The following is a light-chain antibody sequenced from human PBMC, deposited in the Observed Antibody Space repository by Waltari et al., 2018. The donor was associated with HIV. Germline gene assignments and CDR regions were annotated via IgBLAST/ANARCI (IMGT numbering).Light chain of an antibody. CDR2: TNN. CDR1: SSNIGINT. Sequence: QSVLTQPPSASGTPGQRVPISCSGSSSNIGINTVNWYQQLPGTAPKLLIHTNNQRPSGVPDRFSGSKSGTSASLAISGLQSEDEADYYCAAWDDSLNGYVFGTGTKVTVL. V-gene: IGLV1-44*01. J-gene: IGLJ1*01. CDR3: AAWDDSLNGYV.